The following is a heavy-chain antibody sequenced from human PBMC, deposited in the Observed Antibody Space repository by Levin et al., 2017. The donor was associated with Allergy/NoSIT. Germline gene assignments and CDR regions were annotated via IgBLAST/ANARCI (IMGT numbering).Heavy chain of an antibody. CDR2: ISAYNGNT. D-gene: IGHD4-17*01. CDR1: GDIFTNYG. J-gene: IGHJ6*02. V-gene: IGHV1-18*01. Sequence: ASVKVSCKASGDIFTNYGITWVRQAPGQGLEWMGWISAYNGNTRFTQKFQGRLTMTRDTSTSTAYVQLRGLRSDDTAVYYVARESLADYGLDYYYGMDVWRQGTTVTVSS. CDR3: ARESLADYGLDYYYGMDV.